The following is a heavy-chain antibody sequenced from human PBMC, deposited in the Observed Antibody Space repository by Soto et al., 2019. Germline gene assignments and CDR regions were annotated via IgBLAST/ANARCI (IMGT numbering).Heavy chain of an antibody. CDR3: ARGPILPGATSWLDL. D-gene: IGHD1-1*01. CDR2: IIPMTGTP. CDR1: GGIFSSFS. V-gene: IGHV1-69*01. J-gene: IGHJ5*02. Sequence: QVQLVQSGAEVKTPGSSVEVSCKASGGIFSSFSITWVRQVPGHGLEWMGGIIPMTGTPNYAEKFQGRLTLTADASTRTAYLVLSSLKSEDTAVYYCARGPILPGATSWLDLWGQGTVVFVSS.